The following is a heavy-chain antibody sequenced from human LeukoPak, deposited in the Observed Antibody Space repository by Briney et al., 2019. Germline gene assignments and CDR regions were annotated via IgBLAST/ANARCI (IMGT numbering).Heavy chain of an antibody. Sequence: PSETLSLTCTVSGGSISSSSYYWGWIRQPPGEGLEWIGGIYYSGSTYYNPSLKSRVTISVDTSKNQFSLKLSSVTAADTAVYYCARVHGGFDYWGQGTLVTVSS. CDR2: IYYSGST. CDR3: ARVHGGFDY. V-gene: IGHV4-39*07. CDR1: GGSISSSSYY. J-gene: IGHJ4*02.